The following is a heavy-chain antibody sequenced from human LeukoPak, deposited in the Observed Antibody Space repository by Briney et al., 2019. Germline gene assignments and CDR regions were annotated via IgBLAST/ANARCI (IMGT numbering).Heavy chain of an antibody. V-gene: IGHV3-15*01. D-gene: IGHD1-26*01. CDR2: IKSRTDGVTT. CDR3: TTDGVGSTPDYLHY. J-gene: IGHJ4*02. Sequence: PWGSLRLSCAASGFTFTNAWMNWVRQAPGKGLEWVGRIKSRTDGVTTDYAAPVKGRFTISRDDSKNTVYLHMNSLKTEDTAVYYCTTDGVGSTPDYLHYWGQGTLVTV. CDR1: GFTFTNAW.